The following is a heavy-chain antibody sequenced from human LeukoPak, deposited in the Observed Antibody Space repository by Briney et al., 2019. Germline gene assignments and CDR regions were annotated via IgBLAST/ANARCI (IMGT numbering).Heavy chain of an antibody. Sequence: SETLSLTCTVSGVSITSSSYYWGWLRQPPGKGLEWVGSVSYSGITYYSPSLKSRVIISLDTSKNQFSLKLTSVTAADTAVYYCARHLRVVGALRYWGQGTLVTVSS. J-gene: IGHJ4*02. V-gene: IGHV4-39*01. CDR3: ARHLRVVGALRY. D-gene: IGHD1-26*01. CDR2: VSYSGIT. CDR1: GVSITSSSYY.